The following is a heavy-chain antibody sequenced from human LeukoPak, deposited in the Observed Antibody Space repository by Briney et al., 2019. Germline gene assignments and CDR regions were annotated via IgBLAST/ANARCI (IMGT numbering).Heavy chain of an antibody. CDR1: GCTFSSYE. J-gene: IGHJ6*03. Sequence: SGGSLTLYCAASGCTFSSYEVNWVRQAPGKGLEWVSYISGSGRTMYYADSVKGRFTNSRDNAKNSLYLQKVSLRAGDTAVYYCAKVGPAVGYYYYMDVWGKGTTVTVSS. CDR2: ISGSGRTM. V-gene: IGHV3-48*03. CDR3: AKVGPAVGYYYYMDV. D-gene: IGHD4-23*01.